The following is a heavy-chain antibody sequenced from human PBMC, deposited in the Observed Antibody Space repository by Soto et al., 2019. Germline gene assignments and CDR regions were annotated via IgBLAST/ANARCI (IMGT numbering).Heavy chain of an antibody. D-gene: IGHD4-17*01. Sequence: GGSLRLCCAASGFTFSSYAMSWFRQAPGKGLEWVSAISGSGGSTYYADSVKGRFTISRDNSKNTLYLQMNSLRAEDTAVYYCAKRTDGSLYGMAVWGQGTTVTVSS. CDR1: GFTFSSYA. CDR2: ISGSGGST. J-gene: IGHJ6*01. CDR3: AKRTDGSLYGMAV. V-gene: IGHV3-23*01.